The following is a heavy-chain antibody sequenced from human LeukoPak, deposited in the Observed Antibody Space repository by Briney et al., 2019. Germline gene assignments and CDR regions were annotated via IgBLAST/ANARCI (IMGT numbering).Heavy chain of an antibody. Sequence: SGGSLRLSCAASGFTFSTYTMNWVRQAPGKGLEWVSSITTSSSYIYYADSVKGRFTISRDNAKNSLYLQMNSLRAEDTAVYYCARSRWSSRGNWFDPWGQGTLVTVSS. CDR1: GFTFSTYT. CDR2: ITTSSSYI. J-gene: IGHJ5*02. V-gene: IGHV3-21*01. D-gene: IGHD4-23*01. CDR3: ARSRWSSRGNWFDP.